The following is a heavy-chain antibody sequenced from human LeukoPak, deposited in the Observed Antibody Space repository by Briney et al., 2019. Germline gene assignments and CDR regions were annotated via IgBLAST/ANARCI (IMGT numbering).Heavy chain of an antibody. CDR2: LVYDGFYK. J-gene: IGHJ4*02. D-gene: IGHD3-3*01. Sequence: GGSLRLSCAASGFTFSNYGMHWVRQAPGKGLEWVALLVYDGFYKYYADSVKGRFTISRDNSKNTLYLQMNSLRAEDTAVYYCAKVGDVFFFDYWGQGTLVTVSS. CDR1: GFTFSNYG. V-gene: IGHV3-30*02. CDR3: AKVGDVFFFDY.